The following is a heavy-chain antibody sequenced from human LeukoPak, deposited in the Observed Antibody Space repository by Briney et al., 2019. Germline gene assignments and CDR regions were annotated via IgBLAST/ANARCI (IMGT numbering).Heavy chain of an antibody. D-gene: IGHD3-10*01. CDR2: IYPYTGAT. V-gene: IGHV1-2*02. J-gene: IGHJ4*02. Sequence: GDSVKVSCKASGYTFSGTGWYLYWLRQAPGQGLECMGWIYPYTGATHYAQKFQGRVAMTRDTSISTAYMELSRLRPDDTVVYYCARDGPAQMVDFDYWGQGTLVTVSS. CDR3: ARDGPAQMVDFDY. CDR1: GYTFSGTGWY.